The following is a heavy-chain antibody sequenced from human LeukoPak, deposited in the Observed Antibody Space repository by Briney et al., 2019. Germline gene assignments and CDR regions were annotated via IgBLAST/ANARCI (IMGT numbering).Heavy chain of an antibody. CDR3: ARAPIYYDSSGHYHLYYFDY. CDR2: IYYSGST. J-gene: IGHJ4*02. Sequence: SETLSLTCTVSGGSISSYYWSWIRQPPGKGLEWIGYIYYSGSTNYNPSLKSRVTISVDTSKNQFSLSLNSATAADTAVYYCARAPIYYDSSGHYHLYYFDYWGQGTLVTVSS. D-gene: IGHD3-22*01. V-gene: IGHV4-59*08. CDR1: GGSISSYY.